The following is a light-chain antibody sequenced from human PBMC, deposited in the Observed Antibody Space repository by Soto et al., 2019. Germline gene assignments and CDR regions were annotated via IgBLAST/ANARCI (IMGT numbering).Light chain of an antibody. Sequence: QSALTQPASVSGSPGQSITISCTGTNRDVGGYNYVSWYQQHPGKAPKLIIYDVNNRPSGVSNRFSGSKSGNTASLTISGLQAEDEVDYYCSSYTSSSILYVFGTGTKVTVL. V-gene: IGLV2-14*01. CDR3: SSYTSSSILYV. J-gene: IGLJ1*01. CDR1: NRDVGGYNY. CDR2: DVN.